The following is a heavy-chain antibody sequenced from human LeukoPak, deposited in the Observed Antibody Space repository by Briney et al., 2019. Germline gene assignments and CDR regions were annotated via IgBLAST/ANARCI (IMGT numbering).Heavy chain of an antibody. Sequence: SETLSLTCTVSGGSISSSSYYWGWIRQPPGKWLEWIGSIYYSGSTYYNPSLKSRVTISVDTSKNQFSLKLSSVTAADMAVYYCARDVAYSSSFDYWGQGTLVTVSS. D-gene: IGHD6-6*01. V-gene: IGHV4-39*07. CDR2: IYYSGST. J-gene: IGHJ4*02. CDR1: GGSISSSSYY. CDR3: ARDVAYSSSFDY.